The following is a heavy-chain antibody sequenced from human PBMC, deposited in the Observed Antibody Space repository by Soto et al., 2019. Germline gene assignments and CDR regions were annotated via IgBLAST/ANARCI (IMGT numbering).Heavy chain of an antibody. D-gene: IGHD5-18*01. J-gene: IGHJ4*02. CDR2: MNPNSGNT. V-gene: IGHV1-8*01. CDR1: GYTFTSYD. Sequence: QVQLVQSGAEVKKPGASVKVSCKASGYTFTSYDINWVRQATGQGLEWMGWMNPNSGNTGYAQKFQGRVTMTRNTSISTAYMELSSLRCEDTAVYYCARGRGYSYGYMRLAAAGFDYWGQGTLVTVSS. CDR3: ARGRGYSYGYMRLAAAGFDY.